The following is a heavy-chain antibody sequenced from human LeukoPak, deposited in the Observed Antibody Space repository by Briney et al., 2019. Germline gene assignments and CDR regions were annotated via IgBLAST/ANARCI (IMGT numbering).Heavy chain of an antibody. CDR3: ARGTSGYGYDAFDI. D-gene: IGHD5-12*01. CDR2: INSGGSST. Sequence: GGSLRLSCAASGFTFSGYWVHWVRQAPGKGLVWVSRINSGGSSTSSADSVEGQFTISRDNTKNTLYLQMNSLRAEDTAVYYCARGTSGYGYDAFDIWGQGTMVTVST. V-gene: IGHV3-74*01. J-gene: IGHJ3*02. CDR1: GFTFSGYW.